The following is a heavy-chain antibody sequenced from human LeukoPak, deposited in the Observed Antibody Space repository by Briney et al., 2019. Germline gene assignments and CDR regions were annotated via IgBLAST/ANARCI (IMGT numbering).Heavy chain of an antibody. Sequence: ASVKVSCKVSGYTFISYDINWVRQATGQGLEWMGSLNPNTGNTGYAQKFQGRVTMTRNTSISTAYMELSSLRSEDTAVYYCAREKWLRGYYFDYWGQGTLVTVSS. D-gene: IGHD5-12*01. CDR2: LNPNTGNT. CDR3: AREKWLRGYYFDY. V-gene: IGHV1-8*01. J-gene: IGHJ4*02. CDR1: GYTFISYD.